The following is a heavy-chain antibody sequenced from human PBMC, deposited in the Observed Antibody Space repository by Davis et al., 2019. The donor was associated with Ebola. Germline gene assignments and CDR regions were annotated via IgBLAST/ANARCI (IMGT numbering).Heavy chain of an antibody. CDR2: IYHSGST. CDR3: ASGVLLWFGELLYREENFDY. J-gene: IGHJ4*02. Sequence: SETLSLTCTVSGYSISSGYYWGWIRQPPGKGLEWIGSIYHSGSTYYNPSLKSRVTISVDTSKNQFSLKLSSVTAADTAVYYCASGVLLWFGELLYREENFDYWGQGTLVTVSS. V-gene: IGHV4-38-2*02. CDR1: GYSISSGYY. D-gene: IGHD3-10*01.